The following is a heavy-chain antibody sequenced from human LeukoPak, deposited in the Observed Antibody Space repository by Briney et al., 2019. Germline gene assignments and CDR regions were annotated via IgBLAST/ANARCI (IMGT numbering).Heavy chain of an antibody. V-gene: IGHV4-39*01. CDR3: ASLEQWLALFDY. CDR1: GGSISSSSYY. J-gene: IGHJ4*02. Sequence: PSETLSLTCTVSGGSISSSSYYWGWIRQRPGKGLEWIGSIYYSGSTYYNPSLKSRVTISVDTSKNQFSLKLSSVTAADTAVYYCASLEQWLALFDYWGQGTLVTVSS. D-gene: IGHD6-19*01. CDR2: IYYSGST.